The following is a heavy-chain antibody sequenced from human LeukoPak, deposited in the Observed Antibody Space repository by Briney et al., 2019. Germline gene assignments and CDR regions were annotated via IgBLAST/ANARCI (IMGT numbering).Heavy chain of an antibody. J-gene: IGHJ4*02. D-gene: IGHD6-13*01. CDR2: IYTSGST. CDR1: GGSISSGSYY. Sequence: PSGTLSLTCAVSGGSISSGSYYWSWIRQPAGKGLEWIGRIYTSGSTNYSPSLKSRVTISLDTSKNQFSLELTSVTAADTAVYYCARSYRKSSSWSPFDYWGQGTLVTVSS. CDR3: ARSYRKSSSWSPFDY. V-gene: IGHV4-61*02.